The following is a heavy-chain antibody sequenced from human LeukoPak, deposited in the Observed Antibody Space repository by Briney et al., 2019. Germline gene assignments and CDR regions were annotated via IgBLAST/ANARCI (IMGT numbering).Heavy chain of an antibody. CDR3: ARERGYYYDSSGYYYRGDWFDP. D-gene: IGHD3-22*01. V-gene: IGHV1-18*01. Sequence: ASVKVSCKASGYTFTSYGISWVRQAPGQGLEWMGWISAYNGNTNYAQKLQGKVTMTTETSTSTAYMELRSLRSDDTAVYYCARERGYYYDSSGYYYRGDWFDPWGQGTLVTVSS. CDR1: GYTFTSYG. J-gene: IGHJ5*02. CDR2: ISAYNGNT.